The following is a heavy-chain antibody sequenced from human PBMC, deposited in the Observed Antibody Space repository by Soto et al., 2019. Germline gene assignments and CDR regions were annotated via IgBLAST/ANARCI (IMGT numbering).Heavy chain of an antibody. D-gene: IGHD2-8*01. Sequence: QVQLVQSGAEVKKPGASVKVSCKASGYTFTSYDINWVRQATGQGLEWMGWMNPNSGNTGYAQKFQGRVTMTRNTSISTAYMELSSLRSEDTAVYYCARSLYCTNGVCSRNYGGNPLGYWGQGTLVTVSS. V-gene: IGHV1-8*01. J-gene: IGHJ4*02. CDR3: ARSLYCTNGVCSRNYGGNPLGY. CDR2: MNPNSGNT. CDR1: GYTFTSYD.